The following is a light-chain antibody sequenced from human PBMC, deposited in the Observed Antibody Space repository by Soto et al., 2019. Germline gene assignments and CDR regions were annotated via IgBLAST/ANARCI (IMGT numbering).Light chain of an antibody. J-gene: IGKJ4*01. CDR2: DAS. CDR1: QSISSW. Sequence: DIQMTQSPSTLSASVGDRVTITCRASQSISSWLAWYQQKPGKAPKLLIYDASSLESGVPSRFSGSGSGTEFTLTISSLQPDDFATYYCQQYNSYPGTFGGGTRVEIK. V-gene: IGKV1-5*01. CDR3: QQYNSYPGT.